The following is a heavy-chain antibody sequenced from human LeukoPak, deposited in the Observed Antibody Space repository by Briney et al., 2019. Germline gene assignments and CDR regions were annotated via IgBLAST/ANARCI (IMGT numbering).Heavy chain of an antibody. CDR2: VNPNSADT. CDR3: SRGRRILVGDTNAGDFFDY. D-gene: IGHD1-26*01. J-gene: IGHJ4*02. Sequence: ASVTVSCKASRYTFTDYYIHWVRQAPGQGLEWMGWVNPNSADTHYAQKFQGRVTMTRDTSISTAYMELSRLRSDDTAVYYCSRGRRILVGDTNAGDFFDYWGQGTLVTVSS. CDR1: RYTFTDYY. V-gene: IGHV1-2*02.